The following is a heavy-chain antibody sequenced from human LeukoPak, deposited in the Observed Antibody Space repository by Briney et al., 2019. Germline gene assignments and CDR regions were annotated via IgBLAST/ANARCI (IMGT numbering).Heavy chain of an antibody. CDR1: GFTFSSYA. Sequence: PGGYLRLSCADSGFTFSSYAMSWVRQAPGKGLEWVSAISGSGVSTYYADSVKGRFTISRDNSKNTLYLQMNSLRAEDTAVYYCAKALGDFWSGSLGYYYYMDVWGKGTTVTVSS. CDR2: ISGSGVST. J-gene: IGHJ6*03. D-gene: IGHD3-3*01. V-gene: IGHV3-23*01. CDR3: AKALGDFWSGSLGYYYYMDV.